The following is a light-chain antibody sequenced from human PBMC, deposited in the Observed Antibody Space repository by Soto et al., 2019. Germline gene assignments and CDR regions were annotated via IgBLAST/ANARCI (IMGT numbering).Light chain of an antibody. V-gene: IGKV3-20*01. CDR3: QQYGSPPPEA. CDR1: QSVSNSY. CDR2: GAS. J-gene: IGKJ1*01. Sequence: EIVLTQSPGTLSLSPGERATLSCRTSQSVSNSYLAWYQQKPGQPPRLLIYGASSRATGIPDRFSGSGSGTDFPVTMSRLEAEDFGVYYCQQYGSPPPEAFGQVTKVEI.